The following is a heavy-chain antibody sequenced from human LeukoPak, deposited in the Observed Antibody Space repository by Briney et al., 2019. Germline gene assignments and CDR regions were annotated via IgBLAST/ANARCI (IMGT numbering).Heavy chain of an antibody. J-gene: IGHJ5*02. CDR2: IYTSGST. D-gene: IGHD6-13*01. V-gene: IGHV4-4*07. CDR3: ARDRLAAASNWFDP. Sequence: KPSETLSLTCTVSGGSISSYYWSWIRQPAGEGLGWIGRIYTSGSTNYNPSLKSRVTMSVDTSKNQFSLKLSSVTAADTAVYYCARDRLAAASNWFDPWGQGTLVTVSS. CDR1: GGSISSYY.